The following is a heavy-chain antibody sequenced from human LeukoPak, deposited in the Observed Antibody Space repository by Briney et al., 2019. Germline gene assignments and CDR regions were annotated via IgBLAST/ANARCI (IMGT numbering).Heavy chain of an antibody. D-gene: IGHD3-22*01. CDR3: ARDYYDSSGYYY. J-gene: IGHJ4*02. CDR2: ISAYNGNT. Sequence: ASVTVSCKASGYTFTSYGISWVRQAPGQGLEWMGWISAYNGNTNYAQKLQGRVTMTTDTSTSTAYMELRSLRSDGTAVCYCARDYYDSSGYYYWGQGTLVTVSS. CDR1: GYTFTSYG. V-gene: IGHV1-18*01.